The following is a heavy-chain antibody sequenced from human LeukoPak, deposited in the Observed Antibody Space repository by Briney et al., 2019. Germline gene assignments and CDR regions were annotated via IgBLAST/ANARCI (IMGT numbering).Heavy chain of an antibody. CDR3: ARPSGYSGYDFGY. Sequence: ASVKVSCKASGYTLTSYDINSVRQATRQGLEWMGWMNPNSGNTGYAQKFQGRVTMTRNTSISTAYMELSSLRSEDTAVYYCARPSGYSGYDFGYWGQGTLVTVSS. CDR2: MNPNSGNT. V-gene: IGHV1-8*01. D-gene: IGHD5-12*01. J-gene: IGHJ4*02. CDR1: GYTLTSYD.